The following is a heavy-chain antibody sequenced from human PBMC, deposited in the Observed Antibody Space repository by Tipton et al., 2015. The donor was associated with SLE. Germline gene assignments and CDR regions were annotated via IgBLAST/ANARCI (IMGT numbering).Heavy chain of an antibody. CDR3: ARGYSSSWGDAFDI. CDR1: GGSFSGYY. D-gene: IGHD6-13*01. Sequence: LRLSCAVYGGSFSGYYWSWIRQPPGKGLEWIGEINHSGSTNYNPSLKSRVTISVDTSKNQFSLKLSSVTAADTAVYYCARGYSSSWGDAFDIWGQGTMVTVSS. CDR2: INHSGST. V-gene: IGHV4-34*01. J-gene: IGHJ3*02.